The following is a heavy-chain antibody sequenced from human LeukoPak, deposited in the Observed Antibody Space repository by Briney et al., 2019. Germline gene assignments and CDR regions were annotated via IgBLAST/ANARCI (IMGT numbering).Heavy chain of an antibody. Sequence: PGRSLRLSCAASGFTFSNYGMHWVRQAPGKGLEWVALFSADGINIYYADSVKGRFTISRDNAKNTLYLQMNSLRAEDTAVYYCARDREDWNDAFDYWGQGTLVTVSS. V-gene: IGHV3-33*05. CDR2: FSADGINI. CDR3: ARDREDWNDAFDY. D-gene: IGHD1-1*01. CDR1: GFTFSNYG. J-gene: IGHJ4*02.